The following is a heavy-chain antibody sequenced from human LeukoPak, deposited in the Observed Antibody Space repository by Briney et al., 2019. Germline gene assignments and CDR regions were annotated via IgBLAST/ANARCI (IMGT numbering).Heavy chain of an antibody. V-gene: IGHV1-8*01. J-gene: IGHJ3*02. D-gene: IGHD6-13*01. CDR3: ARLGYSSSWYNAFDI. CDR1: GYTSTSYD. Sequence: ASVKVSCKASGYTSTSYDINWVRQATGQGLGWMGWMNPNSGNTGYAQKFQGRVTMTRNTSISTAYMELSSLRSEDTAVYYCARLGYSSSWYNAFDIWGQGTMVTVSS. CDR2: MNPNSGNT.